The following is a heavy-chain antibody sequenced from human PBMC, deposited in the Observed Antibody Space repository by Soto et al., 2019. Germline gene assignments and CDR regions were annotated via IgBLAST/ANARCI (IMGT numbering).Heavy chain of an antibody. CDR1: GYTFTSYG. CDR2: ISAYNGNT. V-gene: IGHV1-18*04. D-gene: IGHD3-22*01. CDR3: ARDARRSYYDSSGYPYFDY. Sequence: ASVKVSCKASGYTFTSYGISWVRQAPGQGLEWMGWISAYNGNTNYAQKLQGRVTMTTDTSTSTAYMELRSLRSDDTAVYYCARDARRSYYDSSGYPYFDYWGQGTLVTVSS. J-gene: IGHJ4*02.